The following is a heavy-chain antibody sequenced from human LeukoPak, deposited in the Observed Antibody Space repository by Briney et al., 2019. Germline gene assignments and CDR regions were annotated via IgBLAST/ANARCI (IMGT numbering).Heavy chain of an antibody. V-gene: IGHV3-74*01. CDR1: GFTFSSYW. D-gene: IGHD1-26*01. CDR2: INTDGSST. CDR3: TRDTIGSLDY. J-gene: IGHJ4*02. Sequence: GGSLRLSCAASGFTFSSYWMHWVRQAPGKGLVWVSRINTDGSSTSYSDSVKGRFTISRDNPKNSLFLQMNNLRADDTAIYYCTRDTIGSLDYWGQGILVTVAS.